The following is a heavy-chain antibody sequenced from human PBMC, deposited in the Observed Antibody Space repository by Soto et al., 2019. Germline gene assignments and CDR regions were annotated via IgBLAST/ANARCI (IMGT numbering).Heavy chain of an antibody. CDR2: IDYSGTA. D-gene: IGHD1-1*01. CDR1: GGSISSGGYY. Sequence: QVQLQESGPGLGKPSQTLSRTCTVSGGSISSGGYYWSWIRQRPGKGLEWIGYIDYSGTAYYNPSLKSRVTISGDTSNNHFSLNLSSVTAADTAVYYCARGTKVASFDNWGQGTLVTVSS. CDR3: ARGTKVASFDN. V-gene: IGHV4-31*03. J-gene: IGHJ4*02.